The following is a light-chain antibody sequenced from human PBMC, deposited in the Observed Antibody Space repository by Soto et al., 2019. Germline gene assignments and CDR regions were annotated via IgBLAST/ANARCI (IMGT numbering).Light chain of an antibody. CDR1: QDISNY. CDR3: QQYDNGLLAIT. J-gene: IGKJ5*01. V-gene: IGKV1-33*01. Sequence: DIQMTQSPASLSASLGDRVTITCQASQDISNYLNWYQQKPGKAPKLLIYDASNLETGVPSRFSGSGSGTDFTFTISSLQPEDIATYHCQQYDNGLLAITFGQGTRLEIK. CDR2: DAS.